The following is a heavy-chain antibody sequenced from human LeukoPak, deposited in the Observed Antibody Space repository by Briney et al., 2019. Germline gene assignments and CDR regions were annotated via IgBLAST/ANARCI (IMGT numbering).Heavy chain of an antibody. D-gene: IGHD6-13*01. Sequence: GRSLRLSCAASGFTFSSYGMHWVRQAPGMGLEWVAVISYDGSNKYYADSVKGRFTISRDNSKNTLYLQMNSLRAEDTAVYYCAKFIAAAGTVDFDYWGQGTLVTVSS. V-gene: IGHV3-30*18. CDR3: AKFIAAAGTVDFDY. J-gene: IGHJ4*02. CDR1: GFTFSSYG. CDR2: ISYDGSNK.